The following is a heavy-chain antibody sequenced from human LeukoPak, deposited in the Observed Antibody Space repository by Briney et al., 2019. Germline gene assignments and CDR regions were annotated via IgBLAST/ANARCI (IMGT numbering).Heavy chain of an antibody. CDR2: ISTSGDST. J-gene: IGHJ4*02. D-gene: IGHD1-1*01. CDR3: ATHAGTANFDY. V-gene: IGHV3-23*01. CDR1: GFTFSSYT. Sequence: PGGPLRLSCAASGFTFSSYTMSWVRQAPGKGLEWVSAISTSGDSTYYADSVKGRFTISRDNSKNTLYLQMNSLRAEDRAVYYCATHAGTANFDYWGQGTLVTVSS.